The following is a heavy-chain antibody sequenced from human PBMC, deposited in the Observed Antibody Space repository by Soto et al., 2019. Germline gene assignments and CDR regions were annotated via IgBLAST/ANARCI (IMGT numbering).Heavy chain of an antibody. CDR3: ASFSSSSYFFGHSGGMEYFQH. Sequence: SETLSLTCTVSGGSISSYYWSWIRQPPGKGLEWIGYIYYSGSTNYNPSLKSRVTISVDTSKNQFSLKLSSVTAADTAVYYCASFSSSSYFFGHSGGMEYFQHWGQGTLVTVSS. D-gene: IGHD6-6*01. V-gene: IGHV4-59*01. CDR2: IYYSGST. J-gene: IGHJ1*01. CDR1: GGSISSYY.